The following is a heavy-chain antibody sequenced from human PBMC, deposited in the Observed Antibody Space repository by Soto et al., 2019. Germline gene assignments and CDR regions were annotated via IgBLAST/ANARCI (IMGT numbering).Heavy chain of an antibody. CDR1: GFTLSKYA. CDR2: VSFDGSYN. Sequence: GWSLRLSGAAPGFTLSKYAIHWFRQAPGKGLEWVTVVSFDGSYNYYADSVKGRFTISRDNSKNTLFLQMNSLSAEDTAVYYCARDQFDLPMYYYSAMDIYGQG. V-gene: IGHV3-30*04. CDR3: ARDQFDLPMYYYSAMDI. J-gene: IGHJ6*02. D-gene: IGHD3-16*01.